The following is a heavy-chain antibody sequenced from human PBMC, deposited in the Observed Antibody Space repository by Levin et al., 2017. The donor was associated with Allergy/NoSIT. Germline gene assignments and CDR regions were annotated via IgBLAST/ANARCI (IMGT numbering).Heavy chain of an antibody. CDR3: ARVVPAAIVTFDI. Sequence: SQTLSLTCTVSGGSISSGGYYWSWIRQHPGKGLEWIGYIYYSGSTYYNPSLKSRVTISVDTSKNQFSLKLSSVTAADTAVYYCARVVPAAIVTFDIWGQGTMVTVSS. V-gene: IGHV4-31*03. D-gene: IGHD2-2*02. CDR2: IYYSGST. J-gene: IGHJ3*02. CDR1: GGSISSGGYY.